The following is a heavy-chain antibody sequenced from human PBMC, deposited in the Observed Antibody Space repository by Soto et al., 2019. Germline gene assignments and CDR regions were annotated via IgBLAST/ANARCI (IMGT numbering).Heavy chain of an antibody. J-gene: IGHJ4*02. CDR3: ARHHDS. CDR1: GGFISSYY. CDR2: IYYSGST. Sequence: SETLCLTCTVSGGFISSYYWSWIRQPPGKGLEWIGYIYYSGSTNYNPSLKSRVTISVDTSKNQFSLKLSSVTAADTAVYYCARHHDSWGQGTLVTVS. V-gene: IGHV4-59*08.